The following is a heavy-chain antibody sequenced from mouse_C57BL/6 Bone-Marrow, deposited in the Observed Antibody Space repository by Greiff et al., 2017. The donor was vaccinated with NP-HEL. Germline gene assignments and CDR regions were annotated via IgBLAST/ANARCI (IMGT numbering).Heavy chain of an antibody. J-gene: IGHJ4*01. Sequence: QVQLQQPGAELVKPGASVKMSCKASGYTFTSYWITWVKQRPGQGLEWIGDIYPGSGSTNYNEKFKSKATLTVDTSSSTAYMQLSSLTSEDSAVYYCARLWYYGTKRDHYYAMDYWGQGTSVTVSS. CDR3: ARLWYYGTKRDHYYAMDY. CDR1: GYTFTSYW. D-gene: IGHD1-2*01. CDR2: IYPGSGST. V-gene: IGHV1-55*01.